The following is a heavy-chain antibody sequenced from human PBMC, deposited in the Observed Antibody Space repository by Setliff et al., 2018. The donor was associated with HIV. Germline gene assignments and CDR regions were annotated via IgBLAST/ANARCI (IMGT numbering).Heavy chain of an antibody. V-gene: IGHV1-69*10. Sequence: SVKVSCKASGDTFIRHAVTWVRQAPGQGLKWMGGIIPPLHKTHHAQKFQGRLTITADSSARVVYMELRSLPSDDTAVYSCVLSVPRLTMSADYYYQMDVWGKGSAVTVSS. CDR2: IIPPLHKT. J-gene: IGHJ6*03. CDR3: VLSVPRLTMSADYYYQMDV. D-gene: IGHD2-2*01. CDR1: GDTFIRHA.